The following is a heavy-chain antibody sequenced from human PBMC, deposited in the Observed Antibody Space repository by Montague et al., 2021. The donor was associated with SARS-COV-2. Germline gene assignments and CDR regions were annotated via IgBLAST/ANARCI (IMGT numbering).Heavy chain of an antibody. CDR3: AGGGRQGYGVRLGSFDS. Sequence: SETLSLTCAVYGGSFSGYYWYWVWHRPPPGLEWDGEMNLSESTNYNPSLTIRIPMSVYMATNQFSLKLSPVTAAATAAYYCAGGGRQGYGVRLGSFDSWGQGTLVTVSS. CDR1: GGSFSGYY. D-gene: IGHD2-8*01. V-gene: IGHV4-34*01. CDR2: MNLSEST. J-gene: IGHJ4*02.